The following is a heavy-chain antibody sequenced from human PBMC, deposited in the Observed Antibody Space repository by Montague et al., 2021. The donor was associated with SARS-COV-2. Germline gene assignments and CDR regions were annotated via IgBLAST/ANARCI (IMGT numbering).Heavy chain of an antibody. CDR1: GGSISSSTYD. CDR3: ARHGCTKVWSEMDV. J-gene: IGHJ6*02. CDR2: IHHSGST. D-gene: IGHD2-2*01. V-gene: IGHV4-39*01. Sequence: SETLSLTCTVSGGSISSSTYDWGWIRQPPGKGLGWIGSIHHSGSTYYNPSLETRATLAVDTTKNQFTLTLSSVTAADTAVFYCARHGCTKVWSEMDVWGQGITVTVS.